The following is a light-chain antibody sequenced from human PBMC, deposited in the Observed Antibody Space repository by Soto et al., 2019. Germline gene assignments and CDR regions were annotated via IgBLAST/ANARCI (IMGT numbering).Light chain of an antibody. CDR2: GAF. Sequence: EIVMTQSPVTLSVSPGERATLSCRASQSVSSNLAWYQQKPGQAPSLLIYGAFTRATGIPARFSGTGSGTEFTLTFSSLQSEDFALYYCQQYNDWPLTFGQGTKVDIK. V-gene: IGKV3-15*01. CDR3: QQYNDWPLT. CDR1: QSVSSN. J-gene: IGKJ1*01.